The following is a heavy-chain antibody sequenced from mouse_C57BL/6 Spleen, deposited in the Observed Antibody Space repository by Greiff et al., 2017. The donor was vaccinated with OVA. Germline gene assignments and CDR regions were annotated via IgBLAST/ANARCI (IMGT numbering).Heavy chain of an antibody. V-gene: IGHV1-50*01. CDR1: GYTFTSYW. CDR2: IDPSDSYT. CDR3: ARRGDWFAY. Sequence: VQLQQPGAELVKPGASVKLSCKASGYTFTSYWMPWVKQRPGQGLEWIGEIDPSDSYTNYNQKFKGKAPLTVDTSSSTAYMQLSSLTSEDSAVYYCARRGDWFAYWGQGTLVTVSA. J-gene: IGHJ3*01.